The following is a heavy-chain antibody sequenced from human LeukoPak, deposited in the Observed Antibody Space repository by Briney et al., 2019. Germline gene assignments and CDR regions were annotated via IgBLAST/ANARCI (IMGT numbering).Heavy chain of an antibody. CDR1: GYTFTGHC. D-gene: IGHD1-1*01. CDR2: INPNSGGT. Sequence: ASVKVSCKASGYTFTGHCMHWVRQAPGQGLEWMGRINPNSGGTNYARKSQGRVTMTRDTSISTAYMELSRLRSDDTAVYYCARARSGVRYNWNDVGYWGQGTLVTVSS. J-gene: IGHJ4*02. V-gene: IGHV1-2*06. CDR3: ARARSGVRYNWNDVGY.